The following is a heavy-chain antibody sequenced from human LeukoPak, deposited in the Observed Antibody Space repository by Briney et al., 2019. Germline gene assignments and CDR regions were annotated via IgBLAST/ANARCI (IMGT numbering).Heavy chain of an antibody. D-gene: IGHD3-10*01. V-gene: IGHV4-4*02. Sequence: SGTLSLTCAVSGGSISSSNWWSWGRQPPGKGLEGIGEIYHSGSTNYNPSLKSRVTISVDKSKNQFSLKLSSVTAADTAVYYCARDGQWFGELLLDYWGQGTLVTVSS. J-gene: IGHJ4*02. CDR1: GGSISSSNW. CDR3: ARDGQWFGELLLDY. CDR2: IYHSGST.